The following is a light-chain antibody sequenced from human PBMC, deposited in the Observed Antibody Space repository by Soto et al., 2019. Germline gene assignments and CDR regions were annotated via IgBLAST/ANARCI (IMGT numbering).Light chain of an antibody. J-gene: IGKJ1*01. V-gene: IGKV3-15*01. Sequence: MTQSPSVLAASAGDRVTIFCRASQSISSWLAWYQQKPGQAPRLLIYGASTRATGIPARFSGSGSGTEFTLTISSLQSEDFAVYYCQQYNNWPRTFGQGTKGDIK. CDR1: QSISSW. CDR2: GAS. CDR3: QQYNNWPRT.